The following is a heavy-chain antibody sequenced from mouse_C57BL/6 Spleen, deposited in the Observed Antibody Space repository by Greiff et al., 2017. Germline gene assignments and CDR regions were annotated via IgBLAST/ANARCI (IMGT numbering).Heavy chain of an antibody. Sequence: QVQLQQSGAELARPGASVKLSCKASGYTFTSYGISWVKQRTGQGLEWIGEIYPRSGNTYYNEKFKGKATLTADKTSSTAYMELRSLTSEDSAVYFSARLTGTSYYAMDYWGQGTSVTVSS. CDR1: GYTFTSYG. CDR2: IYPRSGNT. V-gene: IGHV1-81*01. CDR3: ARLTGTSYYAMDY. J-gene: IGHJ4*01. D-gene: IGHD4-1*01.